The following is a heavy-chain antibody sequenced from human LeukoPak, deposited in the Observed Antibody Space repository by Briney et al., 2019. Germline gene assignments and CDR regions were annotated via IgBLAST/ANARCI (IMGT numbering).Heavy chain of an antibody. J-gene: IGHJ4*02. CDR2: IWYDGSNK. CDR1: GFTFSSYG. V-gene: IGHV3-33*01. CDR3: ARDRGDSGSYYTDY. D-gene: IGHD1-26*01. Sequence: GGSLRLSCAAPGFTFSSYGMHWVRQAPGKGLEWVAVIWYDGSNKYYADSVKGRFTISRDNSKNTLYLQMNSLRAEDTAVYYCARDRGDSGSYYTDYWGQGTLVTVSS.